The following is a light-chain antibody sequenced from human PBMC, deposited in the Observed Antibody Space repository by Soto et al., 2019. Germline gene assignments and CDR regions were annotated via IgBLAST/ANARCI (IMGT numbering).Light chain of an antibody. CDR3: QQYSSWPLT. J-gene: IGKJ5*01. CDR1: QSLTND. Sequence: ERVMTQSPATLSVSPGRTATLSCRTIQSLTNDLALAWYQQKPGQAPRLLMYRASTRATDVPDRFSGSGSGTEFTLTISSLQFEDFAIYFCQQYSSWPLTFGQGTRLEIK. V-gene: IGKV3-15*01. CDR2: RAS.